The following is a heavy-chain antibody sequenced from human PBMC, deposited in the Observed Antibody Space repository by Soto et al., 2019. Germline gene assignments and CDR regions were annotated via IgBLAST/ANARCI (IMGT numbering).Heavy chain of an antibody. D-gene: IGHD3-10*01. V-gene: IGHV3-23*01. J-gene: IGHJ6*02. Sequence: EVKVLESGGDLVQPGGSLRLSCVASGFTFSEYAMTWVRQAPGKGLDWVSSVSANGDITYYADAVKGRFTISRDNSNNTLLLKMNSLRAEDTALYYCARGDRGGSGSPASYYFSGLGVWGLGTTVIVSS. CDR1: GFTFSEYA. CDR2: VSANGDIT. CDR3: ARGDRGGSGSPASYYFSGLGV.